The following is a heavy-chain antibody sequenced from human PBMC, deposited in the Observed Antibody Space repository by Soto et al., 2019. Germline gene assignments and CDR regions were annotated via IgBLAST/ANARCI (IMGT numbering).Heavy chain of an antibody. CDR2: INPSGGST. Sequence: QVQLVQSGAEVKKPGASVKVSCKASGYTFTSYYMHWVRQAPGQGLEWMGIINPSGGSTSYAQKFQGRVTMTRGTSTSPVYMELSSLGSEDTAVYYCARVYPSETRYGYVGNTWFDPWGQGTLVTVSS. D-gene: IGHD5-18*01. CDR3: ARVYPSETRYGYVGNTWFDP. J-gene: IGHJ5*02. CDR1: GYTFTSYY. V-gene: IGHV1-46*03.